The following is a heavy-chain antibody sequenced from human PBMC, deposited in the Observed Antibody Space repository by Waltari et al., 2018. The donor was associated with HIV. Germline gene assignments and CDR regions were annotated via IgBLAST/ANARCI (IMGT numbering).Heavy chain of an antibody. V-gene: IGHV3-30-3*01. D-gene: IGHD5-12*01. CDR1: TFSSYA. CDR3: ARGGGYSSSYYFDY. J-gene: IGHJ4*02. CDR2: ISYDGSNK. Sequence: TFSSYAMHWVRQAPGKGLEWVAVISYDGSNKYYADSVKGRFTISRDNSKNTLYLQMNSLRAEDTAVYYCARGGGYSSSYYFDYWGQGTLVTVSS.